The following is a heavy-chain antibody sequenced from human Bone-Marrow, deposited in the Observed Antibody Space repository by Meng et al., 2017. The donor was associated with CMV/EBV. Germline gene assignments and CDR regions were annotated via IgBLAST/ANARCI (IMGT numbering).Heavy chain of an antibody. D-gene: IGHD6-13*01. CDR3: TTDFSPPYFYPNLRIAALAARDY. V-gene: IGHV3-15*01. CDR2: IKSKTDGGTT. Sequence: GGSLRLSCAASGFTFSNAWMSWVRQAPGKGLEWVGRIKSKTDGGTTDYAAPVKGRFTISRDDSKNTLYLQINSLKTEDTAVYYCTTDFSPPYFYPNLRIAALAARDYWGQGTLVTVSS. CDR1: GFTFSNAW. J-gene: IGHJ4*02.